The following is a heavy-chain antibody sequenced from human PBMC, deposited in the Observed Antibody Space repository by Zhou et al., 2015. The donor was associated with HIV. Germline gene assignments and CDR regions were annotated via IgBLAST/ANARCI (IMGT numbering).Heavy chain of an antibody. V-gene: IGHV1-69*01. CDR1: RGTFNTYG. CDR2: IIPFFGTP. D-gene: IGHD4-23*01. CDR3: ARDKSYGGNSRDSTWDY. J-gene: IGHJ4*02. Sequence: QEQLVQSGAEVKKPGSSVTVSCKAFRGTFNTYGISWVRQAPGQGLEWMGGIIPFFGTPTYAQRFQGRVTITADESTSTAYMELSSLRSEDTAVYYCARDKSYGGNSRDSTWDYWGQGTLVTVSS.